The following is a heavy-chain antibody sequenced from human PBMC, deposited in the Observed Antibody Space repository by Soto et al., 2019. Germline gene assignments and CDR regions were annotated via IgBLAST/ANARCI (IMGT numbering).Heavy chain of an antibody. J-gene: IGHJ3*02. D-gene: IGHD3-16*01. CDR2: INHSGST. CDR1: GGSFSGYY. V-gene: IGHV4-34*01. Sequence: PSETLSLTCAVYGGSFSGYYWTWIRQPPGTGLEWIGEINHSGSTNYNPSLKSRVTISVDTSKNQFSLKLSSVTAADTAVYYCGILDMITFGGVSGPNDAFDSWGQGKMVTGSS. CDR3: GILDMITFGGVSGPNDAFDS.